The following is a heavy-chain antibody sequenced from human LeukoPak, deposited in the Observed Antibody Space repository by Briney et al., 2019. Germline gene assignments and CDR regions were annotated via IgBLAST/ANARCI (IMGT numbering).Heavy chain of an antibody. D-gene: IGHD2-15*01. Sequence: GGSLRLSCAASGFTFSSYAMSWVRQAPGKGLEWVSAISGSGGSTYYADSVKGRFTICRDNSKNTLYLQMNSLRAEDTAVYYCAKDIGLTGVFYWGQGTLVTVSS. CDR2: ISGSGGST. J-gene: IGHJ4*02. CDR3: AKDIGLTGVFY. CDR1: GFTFSSYA. V-gene: IGHV3-23*01.